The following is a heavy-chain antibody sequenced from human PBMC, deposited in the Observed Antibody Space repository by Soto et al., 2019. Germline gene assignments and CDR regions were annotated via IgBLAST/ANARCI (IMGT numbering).Heavy chain of an antibody. D-gene: IGHD3-22*01. J-gene: IGHJ4*02. CDR1: GGTFSSYA. CDR3: ARGEYYYDSSGYYILDY. Sequence: QVQLVQSGAEVKKTGSSVKVSCKASGGTFSSYAISWVRQAPGQGLEWMGGIIPIFGTANYAQKFQGRVTITADESTSTAYMELSSLRSEDTAVYYCARGEYYYDSSGYYILDYWGQGTLVTVSS. V-gene: IGHV1-69*01. CDR2: IIPIFGTA.